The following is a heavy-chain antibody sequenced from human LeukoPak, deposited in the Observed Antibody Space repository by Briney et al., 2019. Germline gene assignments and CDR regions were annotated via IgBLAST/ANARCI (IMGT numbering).Heavy chain of an antibody. D-gene: IGHD3-22*01. V-gene: IGHV3-30*02. CDR1: GFTFSSYE. CDR3: AKVLYYYDSSGYWVDY. J-gene: IGHJ4*02. Sequence: GGSLRLSCAASGFTFSSYEMNWVRQAPGKGLEWVAFIRYDGSNKYYADSVKGRFTISRDNSKNTLYLQMNSLRAEDTAVYYCAKVLYYYDSSGYWVDYWGQGTLVTVSS. CDR2: IRYDGSNK.